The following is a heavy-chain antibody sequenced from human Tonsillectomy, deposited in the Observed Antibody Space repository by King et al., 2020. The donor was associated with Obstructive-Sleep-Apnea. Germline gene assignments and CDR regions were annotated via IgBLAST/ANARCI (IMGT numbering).Heavy chain of an antibody. CDR2: ICSDGSNK. J-gene: IGHJ3*02. CDR3: AGASWLGELSSAFDI. D-gene: IGHD3-16*02. Sequence: VQLVQSGGGVVQPGRSLRLSCAASGFNFSSYAMHWVRQAPGKGLEWVAGICSDGSNKYYADSVKGRFTISRDNSKNTLYLQMNSLRAEDTAVYYCAGASWLGELSSAFDIWGQGTMVTVSS. CDR1: GFNFSSYA. V-gene: IGHV3-30*04.